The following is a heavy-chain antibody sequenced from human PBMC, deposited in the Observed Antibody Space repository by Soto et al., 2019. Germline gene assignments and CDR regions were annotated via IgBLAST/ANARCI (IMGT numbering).Heavy chain of an antibody. CDR2: IKTKREIWAT. D-gene: IGHD3-16*02. Sequence: EVQLVDSGGGLAKPGGSLRLSCTGSGITLSDSWMSWVRQAPGQGLEWVARIKTKREIWATDYAAPVSGRFTISSDDSRNAVYLQMSSLKIEDTAMYYCVTYDYIWGTSRLRWAYWGQGSRVTVSS. V-gene: IGHV3-15*01. CDR1: GITLSDSW. CDR3: VTYDYIWGTSRLRWAY. J-gene: IGHJ4*02.